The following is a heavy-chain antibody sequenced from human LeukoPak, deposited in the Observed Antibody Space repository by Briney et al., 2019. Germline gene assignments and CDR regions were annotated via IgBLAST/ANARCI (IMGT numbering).Heavy chain of an antibody. V-gene: IGHV3-23*01. Sequence: GGSLRLSCAASGFTFSSYAVSWVRQAPGKGLEWVSTISGSGGATYYADSVKGRFTISRDNSKNTLYLQVNSLRAEDTAIYYCAKSRRGSYLDDFDYWGQGTLVTVSS. CDR2: ISGSGGAT. CDR1: GFTFSSYA. D-gene: IGHD1-26*01. J-gene: IGHJ4*02. CDR3: AKSRRGSYLDDFDY.